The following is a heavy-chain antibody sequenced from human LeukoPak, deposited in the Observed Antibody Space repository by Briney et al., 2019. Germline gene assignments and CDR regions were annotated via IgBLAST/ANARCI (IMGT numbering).Heavy chain of an antibody. CDR3: TRDQNYDSSGYYSLAFDI. J-gene: IGHJ3*02. CDR1: GFPFGDYA. Sequence: GGSLRLSCTASGFPFGDYAMSWVRQAPGKGLEWVGFIRSKAYGGTTEYAASVKGRFTISRDDSKSIAYLQMNSLKTEDTAVYYCTRDQNYDSSGYYSLAFDIWGQGTMVTVSS. CDR2: IRSKAYGGTT. D-gene: IGHD3-22*01. V-gene: IGHV3-49*04.